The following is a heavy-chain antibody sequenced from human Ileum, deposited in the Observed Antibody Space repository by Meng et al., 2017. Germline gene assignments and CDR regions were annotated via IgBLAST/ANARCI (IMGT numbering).Heavy chain of an antibody. CDR1: VASITSGGFY. CDR3: AKCWGRGSECFSFDY. Sequence: QEQVAVSVPRLLTPSHALSLTCTVSVASITSGGFYWSWFRQHPGKGLGWIGYIYSSVNTSYTSYLKRLLSRSVDTSKNQFSRKLSPGLAADTAVYDGAKCWGRGSECFSFDYWGQGTLVTVSS. D-gene: IGHD3-10*01. J-gene: IGHJ4*02. V-gene: IGHV4-31*01. CDR2: IYSSVNT.